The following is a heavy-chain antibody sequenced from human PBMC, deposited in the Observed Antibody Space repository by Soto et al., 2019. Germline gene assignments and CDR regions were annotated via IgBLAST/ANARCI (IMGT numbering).Heavy chain of an antibody. CDR1: GFTFSDYY. J-gene: IGHJ6*02. Sequence: QVQLVESGGGLVKPGGSLRLSCAASGFTFSDYYISWIRQAPGKGLEWVSYISSSGTIIYHADSVKGRFTISRDNAKNSLFLQMNSLRAEDTAVHYCARGKSIFYGMDVWGQGTTVTVSS. D-gene: IGHD2-15*01. V-gene: IGHV3-11*01. CDR3: ARGKSIFYGMDV. CDR2: ISSSGTII.